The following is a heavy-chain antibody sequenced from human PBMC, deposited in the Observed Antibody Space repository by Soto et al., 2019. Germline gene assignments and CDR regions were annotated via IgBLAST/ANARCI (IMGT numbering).Heavy chain of an antibody. CDR2: ISYDGSNK. V-gene: IGHV3-30*03. D-gene: IGHD3-10*01. Sequence: QVQLVESGGGVVQPGRSLRLSCAASGFTFSSYGMHWVRQAPGKGLEWVAVISYDGSNKYYADSVKGRFTISRDNSKKTLVLTMDSLRSEDKAGDFWAESRWFGGVERTFSYFDHWGPGTLVTVSS. CDR3: AESRWFGGVERTFSYFDH. J-gene: IGHJ4*02. CDR1: GFTFSSYG.